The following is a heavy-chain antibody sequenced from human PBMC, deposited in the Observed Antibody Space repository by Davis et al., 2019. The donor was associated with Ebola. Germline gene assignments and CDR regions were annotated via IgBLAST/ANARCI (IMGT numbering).Heavy chain of an antibody. Sequence: GESLKISCAASGFTFDDYTMHWVRQAPGKGLEWVSLISWDGGSTYYADSVKGRFTISRDNAKNSLYLQMNSLRAEDTAVYYCARDIPFDPWGQGTLVTASS. CDR1: GFTFDDYT. CDR3: ARDIPFDP. J-gene: IGHJ5*02. V-gene: IGHV3-43*01. CDR2: ISWDGGST.